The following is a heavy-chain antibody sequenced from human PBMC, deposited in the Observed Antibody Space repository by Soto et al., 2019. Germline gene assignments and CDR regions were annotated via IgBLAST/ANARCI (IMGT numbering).Heavy chain of an antibody. CDR3: AGIGEEVYYGMDV. D-gene: IGHD1-26*01. Sequence: SETLSLTCTVSGGSMSSYYWNWVRQPAGRGLEWIGRIYARGDTNYNPFLKSRVTMFVDRSTNEFSLRLTSVTAADTAVYYCAGIGEEVYYGMDVWGQGTTVTVYS. J-gene: IGHJ6*02. CDR2: IYARGDT. V-gene: IGHV4-4*07. CDR1: GGSMSSYY.